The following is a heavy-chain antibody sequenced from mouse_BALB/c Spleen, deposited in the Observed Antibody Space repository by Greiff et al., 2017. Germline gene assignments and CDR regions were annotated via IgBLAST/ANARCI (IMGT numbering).Heavy chain of an antibody. CDR3: ARVTTVVEWYFDV. V-gene: IGHV3-2*02. J-gene: IGHJ1*01. CDR1: GYSITSDYA. D-gene: IGHD1-1*01. Sequence: EVKLMESGPGLVKPSQSLSLTCTVTGYSITSDYAWNWIRQFPGNKLEWMGYISYSGSTSYNPSLKSRISITRDTSKNQFFLQLNSVTTEDTATYYCARVTTVVEWYFDVWGAGTTVTVSS. CDR2: ISYSGST.